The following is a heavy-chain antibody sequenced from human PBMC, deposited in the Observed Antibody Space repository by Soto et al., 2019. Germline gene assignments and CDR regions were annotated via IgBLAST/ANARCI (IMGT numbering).Heavy chain of an antibody. CDR3: AKRSSSSTFDY. Sequence: EVQLLESGGGLVQPGESLRLSCAASGFTFSSYAMSWVRQAPGKGLEWVSVISGSDDSTYYADSVKGRFTSSRDNSKNTLYLQMNSLRAEDTAVYYCAKRSSSSTFDYCGQGTLVTVSS. J-gene: IGHJ4*02. D-gene: IGHD6-6*01. CDR1: GFTFSSYA. CDR2: ISGSDDST. V-gene: IGHV3-23*01.